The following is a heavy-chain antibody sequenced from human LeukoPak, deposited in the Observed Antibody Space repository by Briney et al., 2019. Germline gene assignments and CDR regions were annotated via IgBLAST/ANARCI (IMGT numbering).Heavy chain of an antibody. V-gene: IGHV3-9*01. Sequence: GGSLRLSCAASGFTIHDYAMHWVRHAPGKGLEWVSGISWNSGSIGYADSVKGRFTISRDNAKNSLYLQMNSLRAEDTALYYCAKDYPRFSNYGYFDYWGQGTLVTVSS. CDR1: GFTIHDYA. J-gene: IGHJ4*02. CDR3: AKDYPRFSNYGYFDY. CDR2: ISWNSGSI. D-gene: IGHD4-11*01.